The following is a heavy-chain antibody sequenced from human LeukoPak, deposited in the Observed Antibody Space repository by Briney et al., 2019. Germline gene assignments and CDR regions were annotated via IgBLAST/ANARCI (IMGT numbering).Heavy chain of an antibody. D-gene: IGHD5-12*01. Sequence: GASVKVSCKASGYTFTSYYMHWVRQAPGQGLEWMGWINPNSGGTNYAQNFQGRVTMTRDTSISTAYMELSRLRSDDTAVYYCAREWLRHTFDIWGQGTMVTVSS. CDR3: AREWLRHTFDI. CDR1: GYTFTSYY. J-gene: IGHJ3*02. CDR2: INPNSGGT. V-gene: IGHV1-2*02.